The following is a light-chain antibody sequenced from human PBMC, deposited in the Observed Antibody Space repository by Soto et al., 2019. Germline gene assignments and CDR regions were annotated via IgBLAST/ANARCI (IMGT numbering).Light chain of an antibody. J-gene: IGKJ4*01. V-gene: IGKV3-15*01. CDR3: KQYNNWPFT. CDR1: QSVSSN. Sequence: EILMTQSPATLSVSPGQRATLSCRASQSVSSNLAWYQQKPGQAPRLLIYGVYTRATDIQARFSGSGSGTEFTLTIRSLQSEDFAVYYCKQYNNWPFTFGGGTKVDIK. CDR2: GVY.